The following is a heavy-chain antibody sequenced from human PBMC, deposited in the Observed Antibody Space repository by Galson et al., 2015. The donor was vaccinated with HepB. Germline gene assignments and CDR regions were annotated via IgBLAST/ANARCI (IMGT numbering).Heavy chain of an antibody. Sequence: SLRLTCAASGFTFSNAWMSWVRQAPGKGLEWVGRIKSKTDGGTTDYAAPVKGRFTISRDDSKNTLYLQMNSLKTEDTAVYYCTTAETIGGSSWYYYYYGMDVWGQGTTVTVSS. CDR3: TTAETIGGSSWYYYYYGMDV. V-gene: IGHV3-15*01. J-gene: IGHJ6*02. D-gene: IGHD6-13*01. CDR2: IKSKTDGGTT. CDR1: GFTFSNAW.